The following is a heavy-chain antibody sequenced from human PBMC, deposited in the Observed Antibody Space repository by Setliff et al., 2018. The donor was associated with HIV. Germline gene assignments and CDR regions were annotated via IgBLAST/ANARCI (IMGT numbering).Heavy chain of an antibody. CDR1: GDPLAGSPYS. CDR2: LFHTGSS. J-gene: IGHJ6*03. CDR3: ARLGDNSDWRSNYFFYYMDV. V-gene: IGHV4-39*01. Sequence: PSETLSLTCTVSGDPLAGSPYSWGWVRQPPGQGLEWLGNLFHTGSSYFNPSLKSRLTMSVDTSKNQFSLSLISMTAADSAVYYCARLGDNSDWRSNYFFYYMDVWGKGTTVTVSS. D-gene: IGHD3-22*01.